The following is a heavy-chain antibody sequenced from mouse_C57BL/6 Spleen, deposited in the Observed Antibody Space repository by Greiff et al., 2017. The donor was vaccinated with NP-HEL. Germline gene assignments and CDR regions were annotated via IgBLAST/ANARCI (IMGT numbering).Heavy chain of an antibody. V-gene: IGHV1-15*01. CDR1: GYTFTDYE. CDR2: IDPETGGT. CDR3: TRRLRLDY. Sequence: VQLQQSGAELVRPGASVTLSCKASGYTFTDYEMHWVKQTPVHGLEWIGAIDPETGGTAYNQKFKGKAILTADKASSTAYMELRSLTSEDSAVYYCTRRLRLDYWGQGTTLTVSS. J-gene: IGHJ2*01. D-gene: IGHD2-2*01.